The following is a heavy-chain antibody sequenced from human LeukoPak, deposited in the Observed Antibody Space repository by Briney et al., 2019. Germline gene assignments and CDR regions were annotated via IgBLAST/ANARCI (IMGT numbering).Heavy chain of an antibody. CDR1: GYTFTGYY. V-gene: IGHV1-2*06. Sequence: ASVKVPCKASGYTFTGYYMHWVRQAPGQGLEWMGRINPNSGGTNYAQKFQGRVTMTRDTSISTAYMELSRLRSDDTAVYYCATVVVVAAKGFDPFDPWGQGTLVTVSS. CDR2: INPNSGGT. CDR3: ATVVVVAAKGFDPFDP. J-gene: IGHJ5*02. D-gene: IGHD2-15*01.